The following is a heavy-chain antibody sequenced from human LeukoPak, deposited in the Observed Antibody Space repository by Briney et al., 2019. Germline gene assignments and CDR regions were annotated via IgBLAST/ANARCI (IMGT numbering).Heavy chain of an antibody. D-gene: IGHD5-18*01. CDR3: AITPGYSYGLYYFDY. J-gene: IGHJ4*02. Sequence: SGGSLRLSCAASGFTFSSYAMSWVRQAPGKGLEWVSAICGSGGSTYYADSVKGRFTISRDNSKNTLYLQMNSLRAEDTAVYYCAITPGYSYGLYYFDYWGQGTLVTVSS. CDR1: GFTFSSYA. V-gene: IGHV3-23*01. CDR2: ICGSGGST.